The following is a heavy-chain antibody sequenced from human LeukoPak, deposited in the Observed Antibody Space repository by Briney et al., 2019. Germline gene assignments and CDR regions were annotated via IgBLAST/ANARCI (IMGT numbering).Heavy chain of an antibody. CDR1: GGSISSYY. CDR3: ARFIAAAGWAFDY. J-gene: IGHJ4*02. V-gene: IGHV4-59*08. Sequence: SETLSLTCTVSGGSISSYYWSWIRQPPGKGLEWIGYIYYSGGTNYNPSLKSRVTISVDTSKNQFSLKLSSVTAADTAVYYCARFIAAAGWAFDYWGQGTLVTVSS. D-gene: IGHD6-13*01. CDR2: IYYSGGT.